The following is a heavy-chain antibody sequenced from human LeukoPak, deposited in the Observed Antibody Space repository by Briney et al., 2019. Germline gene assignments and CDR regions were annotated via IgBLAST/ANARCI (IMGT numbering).Heavy chain of an antibody. J-gene: IGHJ4*02. D-gene: IGHD3-22*01. Sequence: PGGSLRLSCAAPGFTFTDFAMNGVRQAPGKGLEWVSGIGGGGTNTDYADSVKGRFTISRDNSKNTLTLQMSSLRADDTAVYFCAKDARGYHRPIDHWGQGILVTVSS. CDR2: IGGGGTNT. V-gene: IGHV3-23*01. CDR1: GFTFTDFA. CDR3: AKDARGYHRPIDH.